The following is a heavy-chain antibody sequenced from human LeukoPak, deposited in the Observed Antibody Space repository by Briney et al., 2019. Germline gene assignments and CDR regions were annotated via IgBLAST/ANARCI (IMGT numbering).Heavy chain of an antibody. CDR2: IYSGGST. J-gene: IGHJ4*02. V-gene: IGHV3-53*01. CDR1: GFTFSSYG. CDR3: ARAACGSCPFNF. Sequence: GGSLRLSCAASGFTFSSYGMNWVRQAPGKGLEWVSVIYSGGSTYYADSVKGRFTISRDNSKNTVYLQMNSLRAEDTAVYYCARAACGSCPFNFWGQGTLVTVSS. D-gene: IGHD5-12*01.